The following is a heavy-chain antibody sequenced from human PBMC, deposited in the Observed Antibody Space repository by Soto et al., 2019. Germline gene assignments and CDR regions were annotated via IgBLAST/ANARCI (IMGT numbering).Heavy chain of an antibody. D-gene: IGHD3-10*01. V-gene: IGHV3-23*01. CDR3: AKERTYYYGSGSYHHYGMDV. CDR1: GFTFSSYA. Sequence: EVQLLEPGGGLVQPGGSLRLSCAASGFTFSSYAMSWVRQAPGKGLEWVSSNRGSGGSTQYADSVKGRFTISRDNSKNTLYLQMNSLRAEDTAVYYCAKERTYYYGSGSYHHYGMDVWGQGTTVTVSS. CDR2: NRGSGGST. J-gene: IGHJ6*02.